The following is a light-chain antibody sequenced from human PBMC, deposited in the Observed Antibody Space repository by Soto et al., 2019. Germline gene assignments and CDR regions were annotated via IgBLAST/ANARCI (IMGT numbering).Light chain of an antibody. CDR3: QQYGNSLWT. V-gene: IGKV3-20*01. CDR1: QTVTTTH. Sequence: ELVLTQSPGTLSLSPGERATLSCRASQTVTTTHLAWYQQKPGQAPRLLIYGASTRATGIPDRFSGGGSGTDFTLTISRLEPEEFAVYYCQQYGNSLWTFGQGTRVEIK. J-gene: IGKJ1*01. CDR2: GAS.